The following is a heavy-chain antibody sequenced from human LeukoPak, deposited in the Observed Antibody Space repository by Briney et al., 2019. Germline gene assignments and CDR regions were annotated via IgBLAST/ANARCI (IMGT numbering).Heavy chain of an antibody. Sequence: GGSLRLSCAVSGLTFSSYSMNWVRQAPGKGLEWVSSISSSSSYIYYADSVKGRFTISRDNSMNTLYLQMNSLRAEDTAVYYCAGGASGDSSGYCGYWGQGTLVTVSS. V-gene: IGHV3-21*01. CDR2: ISSSSSYI. CDR1: GLTFSSYS. CDR3: AGGASGDSSGYCGY. J-gene: IGHJ4*02. D-gene: IGHD3-22*01.